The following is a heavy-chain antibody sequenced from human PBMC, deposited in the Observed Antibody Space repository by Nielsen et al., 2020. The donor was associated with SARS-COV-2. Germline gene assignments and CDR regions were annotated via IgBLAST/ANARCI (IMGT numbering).Heavy chain of an antibody. CDR2: IYNSGST. J-gene: IGHJ6*02. V-gene: IGHV4-59*01. CDR3: ARDHGYNYAYGHYYYGMDV. Sequence: SETLSLTCTVSGGSISSYYWSWIRQPPGKGLEWIGYIYNSGSTNFNPSLQSRVTISVDTSTNQFSLKLSSVTAADTAVYYCARDHGYNYAYGHYYYGMDVWGQGTTVTVSS. CDR1: GGSISSYY. D-gene: IGHD5-24*01.